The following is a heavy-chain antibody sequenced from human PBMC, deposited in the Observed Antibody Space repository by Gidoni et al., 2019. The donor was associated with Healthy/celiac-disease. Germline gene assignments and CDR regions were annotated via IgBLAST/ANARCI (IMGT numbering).Heavy chain of an antibody. V-gene: IGHV3-23*04. CDR3: AKDAGYCSSTSCYKYYYYGMDV. J-gene: IGHJ6*02. CDR1: GFTFSSYA. Sequence: EVQLVESGGGLVQPGGSLRLSCAASGFTFSSYAMSWVRQAPGKGLEWVSAISGSGGSTYYADSVKGRFTISRDNSKNTLYLQMNSLRAEDTAVYYCAKDAGYCSSTSCYKYYYYGMDVWGQGTTVTVSS. CDR2: ISGSGGST. D-gene: IGHD2-2*02.